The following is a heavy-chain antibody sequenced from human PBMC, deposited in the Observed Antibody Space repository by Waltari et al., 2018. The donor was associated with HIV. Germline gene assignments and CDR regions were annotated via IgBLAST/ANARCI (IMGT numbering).Heavy chain of an antibody. D-gene: IGHD1-7*01. CDR3: ARDRARTTDYYYYGMDV. CDR2: INPNSRCT. CDR1: GYTFTGYY. V-gene: IGHV1-2*02. J-gene: IGHJ6*02. Sequence: QVQLVQSGAEGKKPGASVKVSCKASGYTFTGYYMHWVRQAPGQGLEWMGWINPNSRCTNSAQKFQGRVTMTRDTSISTAYMELSRLRYDDTAVYYCARDRARTTDYYYYGMDVWGQGTTVTVSS.